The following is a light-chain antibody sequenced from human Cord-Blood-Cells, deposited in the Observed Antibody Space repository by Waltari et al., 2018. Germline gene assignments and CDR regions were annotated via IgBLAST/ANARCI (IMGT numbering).Light chain of an antibody. CDR3: QQYGSSPPIT. V-gene: IGKV3-20*01. J-gene: IGKJ5*01. CDR2: GAS. Sequence: ETVLTQSPVTLSLSPGERATLSCRASQRVSSSYSAWYQQKPGQTPRLLIYGASSRATGIPDRFRGSGSGTDFTLTISRLEPEEFAVYYCQQYGSSPPITFGQGTRLEIK. CDR1: QRVSSSY.